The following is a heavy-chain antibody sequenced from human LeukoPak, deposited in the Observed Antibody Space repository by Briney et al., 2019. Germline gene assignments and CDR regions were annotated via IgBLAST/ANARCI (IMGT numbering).Heavy chain of an antibody. D-gene: IGHD6-13*01. CDR3: ARGGIASSWFLDY. CDR2: IYYSGTT. Sequence: SETLSLTCTVSGGSISSFYWTWIRQPPGKGLEWIGFIYYSGTTNYNPSLKSRVTISVDTSKNQFSLKLSSVTAADTAVYYCARGGIASSWFLDYWGQGTLVTVSS. J-gene: IGHJ4*02. V-gene: IGHV4-59*01. CDR1: GGSISSFY.